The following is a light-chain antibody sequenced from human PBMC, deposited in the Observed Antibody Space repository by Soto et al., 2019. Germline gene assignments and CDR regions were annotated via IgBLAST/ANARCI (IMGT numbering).Light chain of an antibody. V-gene: IGLV1-40*01. CDR1: SSNIGAGYD. Sequence: QSVLTQPPSVSGAPGQRVTISCTGSSSNIGAGYDVHWYQQLPGTAPKLLIYGNSNRPSGVPDRFSGSKSGTSASLAITGLQAYDAADYYCQYYDSSLSGYVFGTGTKVTVL. CDR3: QYYDSSLSGYV. J-gene: IGLJ1*01. CDR2: GNS.